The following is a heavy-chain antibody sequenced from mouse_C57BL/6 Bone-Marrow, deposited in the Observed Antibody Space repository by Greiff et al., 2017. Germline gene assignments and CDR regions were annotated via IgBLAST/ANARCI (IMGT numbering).Heavy chain of an antibody. CDR2: IDPSDSYT. CDR3: ARLGYYDYD. CDR1: GYTFTSYW. D-gene: IGHD2-4*01. Sequence: QVQLQQPGAELVMPGASVKLSCKASGYTFTSYWMHWVKQRPGQGLEWIGEIDPSDSYTNYNQKFKGKSTLTVDKSSSTAYMQLSSLTSEDSAVYYCARLGYYDYDWGQGTTLTVSS. V-gene: IGHV1-69*01. J-gene: IGHJ2*01.